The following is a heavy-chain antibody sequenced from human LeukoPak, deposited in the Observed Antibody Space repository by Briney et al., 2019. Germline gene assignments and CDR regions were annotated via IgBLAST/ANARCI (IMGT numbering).Heavy chain of an antibody. CDR2: ISGNGDST. Sequence: GGSLTLSCSASGFTFSSHAMHWVRQAPRKGLEYVSVISGNGDSTYYVDSVRGRFTISRDNSKNTLYLQMCSLRAEDTAVYYCVKDRYCSSTTCYANFDSWGQGTLVTVSS. D-gene: IGHD2-2*01. V-gene: IGHV3-64D*06. CDR3: VKDRYCSSTTCYANFDS. J-gene: IGHJ4*02. CDR1: GFTFSSHA.